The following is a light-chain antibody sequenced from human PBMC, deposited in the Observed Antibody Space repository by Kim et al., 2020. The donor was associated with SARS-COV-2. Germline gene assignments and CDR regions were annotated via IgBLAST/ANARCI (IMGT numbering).Light chain of an antibody. V-gene: IGKV3-11*01. CDR3: QQRSNWPGVT. CDR1: QSVGSY. J-gene: IGKJ3*01. CDR2: DAS. Sequence: EIVLTQSPATLSLSPGERATLSCRASQSVGSYLAWYQQKPGQAPRLLIYDASNRATGIPARFNGSGSGTDFTLTISSLEPDDFAVYYCQQRSNWPGVTFGPGTKVDIK.